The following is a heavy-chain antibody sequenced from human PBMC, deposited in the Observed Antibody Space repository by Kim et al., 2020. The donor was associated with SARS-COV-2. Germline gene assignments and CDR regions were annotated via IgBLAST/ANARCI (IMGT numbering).Heavy chain of an antibody. CDR2: ISWNSGTT. V-gene: IGHV3-9*01. J-gene: IGHJ3*02. CDR3: AKGSGNSGFDFLDDFDI. Sequence: GGSLRLSCAASGFTFGDYAMHWVRQGPGKGLEWVSGISWNSGTTGYADSVKGRFTISRDNAKNSLHLEMDSLRAEDTALYYCAKGSGNSGFDFLDDFDIWGQGTAVTVST. CDR1: GFTFGDYA. D-gene: IGHD5-12*01.